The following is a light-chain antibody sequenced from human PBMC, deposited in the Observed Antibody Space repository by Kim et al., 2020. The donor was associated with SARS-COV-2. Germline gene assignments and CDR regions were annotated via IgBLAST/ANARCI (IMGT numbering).Light chain of an antibody. Sequence: QAGLTQPPSVSKGLRQIATLTCTGNNNNVGNEGAAWLQQHQGHPPKLLSSRSNRRPSGISERFSASRSGNTASLTITGLQPEDEADYYCSAWDSSLGAWVFGGGTRLTVL. CDR1: NNNVGNEG. CDR2: RSN. CDR3: SAWDSSLGAWV. V-gene: IGLV10-54*04. J-gene: IGLJ3*02.